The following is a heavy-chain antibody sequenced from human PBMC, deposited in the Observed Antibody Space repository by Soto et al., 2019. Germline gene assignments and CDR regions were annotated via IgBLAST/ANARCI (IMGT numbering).Heavy chain of an antibody. CDR2: ISGSGVST. V-gene: IGHV3-23*01. CDR3: ARSPGMYYYDSSGYYHYDY. CDR1: GFTFSSYA. J-gene: IGHJ4*02. D-gene: IGHD3-22*01. Sequence: GSLRLSCAGSGFTFSSYAMSWVRQAPGKGLEWVSAISGSGVSTYYADSVKGRFTISRDNSKNTLYLQMNSLRAEDTAVYYCARSPGMYYYDSSGYYHYDYWGQGTLVTVSS.